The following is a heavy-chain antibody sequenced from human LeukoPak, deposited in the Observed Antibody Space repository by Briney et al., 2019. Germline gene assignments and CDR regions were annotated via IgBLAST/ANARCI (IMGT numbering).Heavy chain of an antibody. D-gene: IGHD3-22*01. Sequence: GESLKISCKGSGYSFTGYWIGWVRQMPGKGLEWMGIIYPGDSDTRYSPSFQGQVTISADKSISTAYLQWSSLKASDTAMYYCARHGERGYYDSSGYNWFDPWGQGTLVTVSS. V-gene: IGHV5-51*01. J-gene: IGHJ5*02. CDR1: GYSFTGYW. CDR3: ARHGERGYYDSSGYNWFDP. CDR2: IYPGDSDT.